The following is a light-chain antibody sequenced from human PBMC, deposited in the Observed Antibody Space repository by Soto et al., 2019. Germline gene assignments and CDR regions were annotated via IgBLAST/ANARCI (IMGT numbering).Light chain of an antibody. CDR3: QQYSTSPPT. CDR2: GAS. J-gene: IGKJ4*01. CDR1: QSVRSSH. V-gene: IGKV3-20*01. Sequence: EIVLTQSPGTLSLSPGERATLSCRASQSVRSSHLAWYQQKPGQAPRLLIYGASSRATGIPDRFSGSGSGTGFTLTIRRLEPEDFAVYYCQQYSTSPPTFGGGTKV.